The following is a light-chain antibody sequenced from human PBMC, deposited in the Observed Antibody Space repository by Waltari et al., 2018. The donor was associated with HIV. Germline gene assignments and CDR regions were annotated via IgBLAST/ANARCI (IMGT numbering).Light chain of an antibody. CDR3: YSTDSSVDHRGV. CDR1: ALPNNY. V-gene: IGLV3-10*01. Sequence: SYELTQPPSVSVSPGQTARIPCSGDALPNNYAYLYQQRSGQAPVLVIYDDTKRPSGIPERFSGSSSGTMATLTISGAQVEDEADYYCYSTDSSVDHRGVFGGGTKVTVL. CDR2: DDT. J-gene: IGLJ3*02.